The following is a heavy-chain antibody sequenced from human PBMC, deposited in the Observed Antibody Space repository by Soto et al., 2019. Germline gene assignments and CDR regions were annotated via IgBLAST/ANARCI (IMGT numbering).Heavy chain of an antibody. CDR1: ESTVSRDW. J-gene: IGHJ4*02. D-gene: IGHD1-26*01. CDR2: INQDGSEK. V-gene: IGHV3-7*04. CDR3: SGGVGDAF. Sequence: EVHLVESGGGLVQTGGSLRLSCAIFESTVSRDWMNWVRQAPGKGLEWVAHINQDGSEKYYVDSVKGRFTISRDNAKKLLYPQTDRPRPADKAMYYCSGGVGDAFWGQGTLVTVSS.